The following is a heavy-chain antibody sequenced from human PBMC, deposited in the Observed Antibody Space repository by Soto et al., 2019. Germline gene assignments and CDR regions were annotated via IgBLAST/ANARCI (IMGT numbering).Heavy chain of an antibody. Sequence: ASVKFSCKASGFTFTSSAVQWVRQARGQRLECIGWIVVGSGNTNYAQKFQERVTITRXXXXSXXXMXLXXLRXEXTAVYYCATNPSQEPPGWGQGTLVTVSA. CDR3: ATNPSQEPPG. J-gene: IGHJ4*02. CDR2: IVVGSGNT. CDR1: GFTFTSSA. V-gene: IGHV1-58*01. D-gene: IGHD1-1*01.